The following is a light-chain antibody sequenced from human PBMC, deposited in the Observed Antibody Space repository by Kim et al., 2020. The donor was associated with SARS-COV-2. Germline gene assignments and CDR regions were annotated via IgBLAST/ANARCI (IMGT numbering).Light chain of an antibody. CDR2: AAS. J-gene: IGKJ2*01. Sequence: DFQVTQSPSAMSASVGDRVTITCRASQSVSDNLVWFQQRPGTVPKRLIYAASTLQSGVPLRFSGSGSGTEFTLTITGLQPEDFATYYCLQHYSYPRTFGQGTKLEI. V-gene: IGKV1-17*03. CDR3: LQHYSYPRT. CDR1: QSVSDN.